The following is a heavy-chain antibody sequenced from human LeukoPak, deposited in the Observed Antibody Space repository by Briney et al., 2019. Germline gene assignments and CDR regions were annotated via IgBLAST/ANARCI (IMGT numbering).Heavy chain of an antibody. CDR2: ISGSGGST. CDR1: GFTFSSYA. Sequence: PGGSLRLSCAASGFTFSSYAMSWVRQAPGKGLEWVSAISGSGGSTYYADSVKGRFTISRDNSKNTLYLQMNSLRAEDTAVYYCAKDRKRETPDYYYYYYGMDVWGQGTTVTVSS. V-gene: IGHV3-23*01. J-gene: IGHJ6*02. CDR3: AKDRKRETPDYYYYYYGMDV.